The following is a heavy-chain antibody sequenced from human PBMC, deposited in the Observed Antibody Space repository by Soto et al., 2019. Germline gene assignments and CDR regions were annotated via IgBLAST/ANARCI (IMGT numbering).Heavy chain of an antibody. CDR1: GGTFSTYT. D-gene: IGHD5-18*01. J-gene: IGHJ4*02. CDR3: GRVPRYSFPTSDSLDQ. V-gene: IGHV1-69*06. Sequence: QVHLVQSGTEVRKPGSSVTVSCKVSGGTFSTYTISWVRQAPGQALQWMGGITPILRETTYAQNFQGRVSITADISATTAYMELSDLTSEDTAVYYCGRVPRYSFPTSDSLDQWGQGTRVTVSS. CDR2: ITPILRET.